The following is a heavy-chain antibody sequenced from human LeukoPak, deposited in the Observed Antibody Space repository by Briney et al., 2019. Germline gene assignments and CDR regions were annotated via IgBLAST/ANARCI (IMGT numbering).Heavy chain of an antibody. V-gene: IGHV3-23*01. D-gene: IGHD2-2*01. Sequence: SGGSLRLSCAASGFTFSSYAMSWVRQAPGKGLEWVSAISGSGGSTYYAGSVKGRFTISRDNSKNTLYLQMNSLRAEDTAVYYCAKIRPLGYCSSTSCTGLSYFDYWGQGTLVTVSS. CDR1: GFTFSSYA. J-gene: IGHJ4*02. CDR2: ISGSGGST. CDR3: AKIRPLGYCSSTSCTGLSYFDY.